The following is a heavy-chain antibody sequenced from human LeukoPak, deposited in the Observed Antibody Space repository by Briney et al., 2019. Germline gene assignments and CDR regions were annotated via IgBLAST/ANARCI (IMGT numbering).Heavy chain of an antibody. CDR3: ARGPPRYSYGFECFDY. CDR2: ISGSGGST. CDR1: GFTFSSYA. V-gene: IGHV3-23*01. J-gene: IGHJ4*02. D-gene: IGHD5-18*01. Sequence: GGSLRLSCAASGFTFSSYAMSWVRQAPGKGLEWVSAISGSGGSTYYADSVKGRFTISRDNSKNTLYLQMNSLRAEDTAVYYCARGPPRYSYGFECFDYWGQGTLVTVSS.